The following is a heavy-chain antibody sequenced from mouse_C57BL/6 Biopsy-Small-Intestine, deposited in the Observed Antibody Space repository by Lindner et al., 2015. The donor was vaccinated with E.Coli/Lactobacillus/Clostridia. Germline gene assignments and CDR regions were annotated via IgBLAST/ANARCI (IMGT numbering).Heavy chain of an antibody. D-gene: IGHD1-1*01. CDR2: IFPRSGNT. CDR3: ARDEVVANFALDC. Sequence: VQLQESGAELARPGASVKLSCKASGYTFTSYGISWVKQRTGQGLEWIGEIFPRSGNTYYNEIFKGKATLTADKSSSTAYMELRSLTSEDSAVYFCARDEVVANFALDCWGQGTSVTVSS. CDR1: GYTFTSYG. V-gene: IGHV1-81*01. J-gene: IGHJ4*01.